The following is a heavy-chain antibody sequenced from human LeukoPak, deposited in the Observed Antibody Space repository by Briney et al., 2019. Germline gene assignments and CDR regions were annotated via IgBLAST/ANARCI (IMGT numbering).Heavy chain of an antibody. J-gene: IGHJ4*02. D-gene: IGHD2/OR15-2a*01. Sequence: PGGSLRLSCAASGFTFTSYGMYWVRQAPGKGLEWVAFIRYDGSNKYYADSVKGRFTISRDNSKNTLYLQMNSLTADDTAVYYCARERTTIVSGTTIGAYWGQGTLVTVSS. CDR2: IRYDGSNK. CDR1: GFTFTSYG. CDR3: ARERTTIVSGTTIGAY. V-gene: IGHV3-30*02.